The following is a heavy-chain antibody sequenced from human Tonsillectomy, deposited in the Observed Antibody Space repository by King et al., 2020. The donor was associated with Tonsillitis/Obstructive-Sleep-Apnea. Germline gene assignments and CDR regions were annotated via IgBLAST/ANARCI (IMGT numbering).Heavy chain of an antibody. D-gene: IGHD6-6*01. CDR2: ISDDGSNK. Sequence: VQLVESGGGVVQPGRSLRLSCAASGFTFSTYAMHWVRQAPGKGLEWVAVISDDGSNKYYADSVKGRFNISRENSKNTLYLQMNSLRAEDTAVYYCARGIAPRPDYYYYYMDVWDKGTTVTVSS. V-gene: IGHV3-30*01. J-gene: IGHJ6*03. CDR1: GFTFSTYA. CDR3: ARGIAPRPDYYYYYMDV.